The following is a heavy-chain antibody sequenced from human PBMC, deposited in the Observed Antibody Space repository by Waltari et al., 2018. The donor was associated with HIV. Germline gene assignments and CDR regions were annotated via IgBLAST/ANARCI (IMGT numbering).Heavy chain of an antibody. Sequence: QLQLQESGPGLVKPSETLSLTCTVSGGSISSSGYYWGWIRQPPGKGLEWIGTIYYSGSTYYNPSLKSRVTISADTSKNQFSLKLSSMTAADTAVYYCARGASIGGWVRNDYWGQGTLVTVSS. J-gene: IGHJ4*02. D-gene: IGHD6-6*01. V-gene: IGHV4-39*07. CDR1: GGSISSSGYY. CDR3: ARGASIGGWVRNDY. CDR2: IYYSGST.